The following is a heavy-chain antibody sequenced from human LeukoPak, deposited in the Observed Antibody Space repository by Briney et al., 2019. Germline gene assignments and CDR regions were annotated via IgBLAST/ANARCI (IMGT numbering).Heavy chain of an antibody. CDR1: GGSFSGYY. D-gene: IGHD3-22*01. Sequence: PSETLSLTCAVYGGSFSGYYWSWIRQPPGKGLEWIGEINHSGSTNYNPSLKSRVTISVDTSKNQFSLKLSSVTAADTAVYYCARERKESSGYYWRLWFDPWXXGTLVTVSX. J-gene: IGHJ5*02. CDR3: ARERKESSGYYWRLWFDP. V-gene: IGHV4-34*01. CDR2: INHSGST.